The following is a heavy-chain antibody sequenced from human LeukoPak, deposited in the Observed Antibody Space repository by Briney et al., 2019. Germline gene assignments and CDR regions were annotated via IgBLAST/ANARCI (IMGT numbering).Heavy chain of an antibody. CDR2: IIPNLSIP. V-gene: IGHV1-69*04. CDR3: ARSPASGIQHS. D-gene: IGHD1-1*01. Sequence: ASVKVSCKASGDTFSRFAINWVHQAPGQGLEWMGRIIPNLSIPSYAQKSQGRVTISADKSTSTAYLEVSRLRSEDTAVYYCARSPASGIQHSWGQGTLVTVSS. J-gene: IGHJ5*01. CDR1: GDTFSRFA.